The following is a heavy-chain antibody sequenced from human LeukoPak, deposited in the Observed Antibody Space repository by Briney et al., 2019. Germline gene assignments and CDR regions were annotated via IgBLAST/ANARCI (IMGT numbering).Heavy chain of an antibody. V-gene: IGHV3-23*01. J-gene: IGHJ2*01. CDR1: GFSVSNYV. D-gene: IGHD2-2*01. CDR3: VHVPVSAQWYFAL. CDR2: ISASSINT. Sequence: GGSPRLSCAASGFSVSNYVMNRVRQAPGKGLEWVSGISASSINTYYAESVKGRFTISRDISMNTLNLQMNTLRAEDTAAYYCVHVPVSAQWYFALWGRGTLVTVSS.